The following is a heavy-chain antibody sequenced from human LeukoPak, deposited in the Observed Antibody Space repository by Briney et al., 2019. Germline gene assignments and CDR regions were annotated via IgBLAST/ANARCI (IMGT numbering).Heavy chain of an antibody. D-gene: IGHD1-26*01. J-gene: IGHJ4*02. CDR3: ARVSAYSGSYYSGFDY. CDR1: EFTFSDYY. CDR2: ISGGGTYT. Sequence: PGGSLRLSCAASEFTFSDYYMTWIRQAPGKGLDWLSCISGGGTYTSYADSVKGRFTISRDNAKNSLYLQMNSLRTEDTAVYFCARVSAYSGSYYSGFDYWGQGTLVSVSS. V-gene: IGHV3-11*06.